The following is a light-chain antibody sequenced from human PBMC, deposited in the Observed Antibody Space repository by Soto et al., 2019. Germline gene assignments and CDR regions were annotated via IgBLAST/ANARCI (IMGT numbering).Light chain of an antibody. CDR3: QQYGSSPSLT. CDR1: QSVSSSY. CDR2: GAS. J-gene: IGKJ4*01. V-gene: IGKV3-20*01. Sequence: EIVLTQSPGTLSLSPGERATLSCRASQSVSSSYLAWYQQKPGQAPRLLIYGASSRATGIPDRFSGSGSGTDFTITISRLEPEDFAVYYCQQYGSSPSLTFGGGTKLEIK.